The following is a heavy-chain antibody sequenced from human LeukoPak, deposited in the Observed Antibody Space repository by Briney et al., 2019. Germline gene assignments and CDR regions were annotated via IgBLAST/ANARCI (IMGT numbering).Heavy chain of an antibody. CDR3: ARDLTVKGYFDY. Sequence: PGGSLRLSCAASGFTFSSYGMHWVRQAPGKGLEWVAVIWYDGSNKHYADSVKGRFTISRDNSNNTLYLQMNSLRAEDTAVYYCARDLTVKGYFDYWGQGTLVTVSS. V-gene: IGHV3-33*01. CDR1: GFTFSSYG. CDR2: IWYDGSNK. J-gene: IGHJ4*02.